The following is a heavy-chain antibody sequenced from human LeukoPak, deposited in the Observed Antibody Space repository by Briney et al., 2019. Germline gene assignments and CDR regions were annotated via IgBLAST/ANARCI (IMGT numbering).Heavy chain of an antibody. CDR2: IRGDWHDT. D-gene: IGHD3-10*01. CDR1: GLRFSDLW. CDR3: ASDRVLGSGSLDN. Sequence: GESLRLSCTASGLRFSDLWMHWVRQAPGKGLVWVARIRGDWHDTTYADSVKGRFTISRDNAQNTLYLQMNSLRVEDTAVYYCASDRVLGSGSLDNWGQGTLVTVSS. J-gene: IGHJ4*02. V-gene: IGHV3-74*01.